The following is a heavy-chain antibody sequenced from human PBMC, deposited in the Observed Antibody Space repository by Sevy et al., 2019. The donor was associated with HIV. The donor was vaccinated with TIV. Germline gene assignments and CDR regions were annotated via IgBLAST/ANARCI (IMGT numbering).Heavy chain of an antibody. CDR1: GYSFTSYW. D-gene: IGHD3-22*01. CDR2: IYPGDSDT. CDR3: ASSRYSSGYPYYFDY. V-gene: IGHV5-51*03. Sequence: QGESLKISCKGSGYSFTSYWIGWVRQMPGKDLEWMGIIYPGDSDTRYSPSFQGQVTISADKSISTAYLQWSSLKASDTAMYYCASSRYSSGYPYYFDYWGQGTLVTVSS. J-gene: IGHJ4*02.